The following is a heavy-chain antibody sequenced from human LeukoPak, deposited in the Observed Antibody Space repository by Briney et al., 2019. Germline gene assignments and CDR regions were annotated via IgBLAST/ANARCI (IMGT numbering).Heavy chain of an antibody. V-gene: IGHV4-31*03. CDR3: ARARYGGLAYMSHFDY. CDR2: IYYSGST. CDR1: GGSISSGGYY. Sequence: SETLSLTCTVSGGSISSGGYYWSWIRQHPGKGLEWIGYIYYSGSTYYNPSLKSRVTISVDTSKNQFSLKLSSVTAADTAVYYCARARYGGLAYMSHFDYWGQGTLVTVSS. J-gene: IGHJ4*02. D-gene: IGHD4-23*01.